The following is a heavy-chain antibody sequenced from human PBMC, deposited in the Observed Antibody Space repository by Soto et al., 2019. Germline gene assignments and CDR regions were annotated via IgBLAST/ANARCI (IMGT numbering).Heavy chain of an antibody. Sequence: ASVKVSCKASGYTFTSYGISWVRQAPGQGLEWMGWISAYNGNTSYAQKLQGRVTMTTDTSTSTAYMELRSLRSDDTAVYYCARDRGYSSSSPSGYWGQGTLVTVSS. CDR2: ISAYNGNT. J-gene: IGHJ4*02. V-gene: IGHV1-18*01. CDR1: GYTFTSYG. CDR3: ARDRGYSSSSPSGY. D-gene: IGHD6-6*01.